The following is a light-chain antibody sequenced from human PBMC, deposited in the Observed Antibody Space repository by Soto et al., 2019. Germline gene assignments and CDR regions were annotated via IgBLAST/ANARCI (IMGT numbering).Light chain of an antibody. J-gene: IGKJ1*01. V-gene: IGKV3-20*01. CDR2: GAS. CDR3: QQYFKSPWT. Sequence: EIVLTQSPGTLSLSPGERATLSCGASQTVSSNYLAWYQQKPGQAPRLLIYGASSRATGIPDRSSGSGSGTDFVLTISRLEPEDFAVYYCQQYFKSPWTFGQGTKVDIK. CDR1: QTVSSNY.